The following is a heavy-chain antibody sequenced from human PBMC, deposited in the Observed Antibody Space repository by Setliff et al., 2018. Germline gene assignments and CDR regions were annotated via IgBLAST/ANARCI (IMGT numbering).Heavy chain of an antibody. Sequence: ASVKVSCKASGYTFTSYGISWVRQAPGQGLEWMGWISAYNGNTNYAQKLQGRVTTTTDTSTSTAYMELRSLRSDDTAVYYCARVVGSGGNGGHWYLDLWGRGTLVTVSS. CDR1: GYTFTSYG. CDR2: ISAYNGNT. CDR3: ARVVGSGGNGGHWYLDL. J-gene: IGHJ2*01. V-gene: IGHV1-18*01. D-gene: IGHD2-15*01.